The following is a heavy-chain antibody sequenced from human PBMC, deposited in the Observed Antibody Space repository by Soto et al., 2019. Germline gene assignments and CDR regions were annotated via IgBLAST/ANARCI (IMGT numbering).Heavy chain of an antibody. CDR2: ISGSGGST. V-gene: IGHV3-23*01. Sequence: EVQLLESGGGLVQPGGSLRLSCAASGFTFSSYAMSWVRQAPGKGLEWVSAISGSGGSTYYADSVKGRFTISRDNSKNTLYLQMNSLRAEDTAVYYCAKDERIVVVTAIRSATLQYGMDVW. D-gene: IGHD2-21*02. J-gene: IGHJ6*01. CDR1: GFTFSSYA. CDR3: AKDERIVVVTAIRSATLQYGMDV.